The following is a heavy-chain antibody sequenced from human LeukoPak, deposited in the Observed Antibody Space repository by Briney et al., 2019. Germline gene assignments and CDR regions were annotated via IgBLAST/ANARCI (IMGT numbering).Heavy chain of an antibody. CDR2: IYSGGRI. D-gene: IGHD4-11*01. V-gene: IGHV4-39*07. CDR3: ARAPWAYGNYVHAFDI. J-gene: IGHJ3*02. Sequence: SKTLPLTCTVSGGSISGIYYWGWIRQSPGKGLEWIGSIYSGGRIYYNPSVKSRVTISVDTSKNQSSLKLTSVTAADTAVYYCARAPWAYGNYVHAFDIWGQGTMVTVSS. CDR1: GGSISGIYY.